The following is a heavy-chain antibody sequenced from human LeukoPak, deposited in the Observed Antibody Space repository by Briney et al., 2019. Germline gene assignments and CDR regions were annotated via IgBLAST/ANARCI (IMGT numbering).Heavy chain of an antibody. CDR1: GFTFSDYY. Sequence: AGGSLRLSCAVSGFTFSDYYMTWIRQAPGKGLEWVSYITSSGSTIYYEDSVKGRFTISRDNAKNSLYLQMNSLRAEDTAVYYCAELGITMIGGVWGKGTTVTISS. J-gene: IGHJ6*04. CDR2: ITSSGSTI. D-gene: IGHD3-10*02. V-gene: IGHV3-11*04. CDR3: AELGITMIGGV.